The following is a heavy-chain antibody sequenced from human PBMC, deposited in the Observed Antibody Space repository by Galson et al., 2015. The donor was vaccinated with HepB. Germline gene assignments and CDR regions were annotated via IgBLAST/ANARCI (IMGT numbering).Heavy chain of an antibody. J-gene: IGHJ4*02. CDR1: GYTFTSYA. CDR3: ARDGTTEEDLVYYFDY. D-gene: IGHD4-11*01. CDR2: INAGNGNT. V-gene: IGHV1-3*01. Sequence: SVKVSCKASGYTFTSYAMHWVRQAPGQRLEWMGWINAGNGNTKYSQKFQGRVTITRDTSASTAYMELSSLRSEDTAVYYCARDGTTEEDLVYYFDYWGQGTLVTVSS.